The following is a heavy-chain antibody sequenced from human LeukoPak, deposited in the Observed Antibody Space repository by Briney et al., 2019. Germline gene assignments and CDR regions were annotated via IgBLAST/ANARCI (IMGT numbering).Heavy chain of an antibody. CDR2: IYSSGST. CDR3: ARARVATVTTAWFDP. J-gene: IGHJ5*02. D-gene: IGHD4-17*01. V-gene: IGHV4-4*07. CDR1: GGSISSHY. Sequence: SETLSLTCTVSGGSISSHYWSWIRQPAGKGLEWIGRIYSSGSTNYNPSLKSRVTISVDTPKNQFSLKVSSVTAADTAVYYCARARVATVTTAWFDPWGQGTLVTVSS.